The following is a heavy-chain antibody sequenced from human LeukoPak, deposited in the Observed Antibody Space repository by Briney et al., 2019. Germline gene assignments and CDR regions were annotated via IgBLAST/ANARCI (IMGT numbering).Heavy chain of an antibody. CDR1: GGSISSSNW. V-gene: IGHV4-4*02. CDR3: ARGGDCSSTSCYKFDY. Sequence: SGTLSLTCAVSGGSISSSNWWSWVRQPPGKGLEWIGEIYHSGSTNYNPSLKSRVTISVDRSKNQFSLKLSSVTAADTAVYYCARGGDCSSTSCYKFDYWGQGTLVTVSS. D-gene: IGHD2-2*02. J-gene: IGHJ4*02. CDR2: IYHSGST.